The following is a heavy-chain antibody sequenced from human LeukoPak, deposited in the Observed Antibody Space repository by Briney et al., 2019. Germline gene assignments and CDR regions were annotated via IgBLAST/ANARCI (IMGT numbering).Heavy chain of an antibody. CDR2: IYSGGST. Sequence: GGSLRLSCAASGFTVSSNYMSWVRQALGKGLEWVSVIYSGGSTYYADSVKGRFTISRHNSKNTLYLQMNSLRAEDTAVYYCARARRASGYYSSISLWGQGTMVTVSS. V-gene: IGHV3-53*04. CDR3: ARARRASGYYSSISL. CDR1: GFTVSSNY. D-gene: IGHD3-3*01. J-gene: IGHJ3*01.